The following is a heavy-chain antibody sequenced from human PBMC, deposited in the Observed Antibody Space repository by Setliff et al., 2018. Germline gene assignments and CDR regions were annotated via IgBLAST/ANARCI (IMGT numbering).Heavy chain of an antibody. CDR3: ARSFSRREKFLLDY. CDR1: GGSISSGDYY. J-gene: IGHJ4*02. V-gene: IGHV4-30-4*08. Sequence: SETLSLTCTVSGGSISSGDYYWSWIRQPPGKGLEWIGYIYSSGSTYYNPSLKSRVSMSIDTSKNQFSLKLNSVTAADTAVYYCARSFSRREKFLLDYWGQGALVTVSS. CDR2: IYSSGST.